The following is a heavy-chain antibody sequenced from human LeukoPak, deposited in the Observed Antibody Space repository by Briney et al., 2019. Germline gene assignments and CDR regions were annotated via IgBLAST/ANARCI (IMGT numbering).Heavy chain of an antibody. J-gene: IGHJ4*02. Sequence: ASVKVSCKASGYSFTGHYMHWVRQAPGQGLEWMGWINPKSGGTNYAQKFQGRATMTRNTSISTAYMELSSLRSEDTAVYYCARGSNPDVNWGQGTLVTVSS. CDR1: GYSFTGHY. CDR3: ARGSNPDVN. D-gene: IGHD2-8*01. V-gene: IGHV1-2*02. CDR2: INPKSGGT.